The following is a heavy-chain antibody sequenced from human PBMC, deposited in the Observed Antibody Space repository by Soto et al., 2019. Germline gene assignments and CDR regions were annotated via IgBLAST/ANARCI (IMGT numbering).Heavy chain of an antibody. CDR2: IYSGGST. V-gene: IGHV3-66*01. CDR3: ATEAAAGTSGAFDI. D-gene: IGHD6-13*01. CDR1: GFTVSSNY. Sequence: GGSLRLSCSASGFTVSSNYMSWVRQAPGKGLEWVSVIYSGGSTYYADSVKGRFTISRDNSKNTLYLQMNSLRAEDTAVYYCATEAAAGTSGAFDIWGQGTMVTVSS. J-gene: IGHJ3*02.